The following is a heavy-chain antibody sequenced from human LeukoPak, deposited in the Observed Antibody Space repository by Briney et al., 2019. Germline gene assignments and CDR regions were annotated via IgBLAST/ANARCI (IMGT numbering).Heavy chain of an antibody. CDR2: IRYDGSNK. CDR3: AIDGLLEWLLIPGTYFDY. D-gene: IGHD3-3*01. CDR1: GFTFSSYG. Sequence: GGSLRLSCAASGFTFSSYGMHWVRQAPGKGLEWVAFIRYDGSNKYYADSVKGRFTISRDNSKNTLYLQMNSLRAEDTAVFYCAIDGLLEWLLIPGTYFDYWGQGTLVTVSS. J-gene: IGHJ4*02. V-gene: IGHV3-30*02.